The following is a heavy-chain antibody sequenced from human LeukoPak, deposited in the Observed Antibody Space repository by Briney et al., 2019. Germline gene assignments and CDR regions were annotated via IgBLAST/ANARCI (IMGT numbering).Heavy chain of an antibody. CDR2: IYYSGST. J-gene: IGHJ4*02. CDR3: ARVAWGTYRSHYYFDY. Sequence: SETLSLTCTVSGGSISSSSYYRGWIRQPPGKGLEWIGSIYYSGSTYYNPSLKSRVTMSVDTSNNQFSLGLRSVTAADTAVYYCARVAWGTYRSHYYFDYWGQGTLVTVSS. CDR1: GGSISSSSYY. D-gene: IGHD3-16*01. V-gene: IGHV4-39*07.